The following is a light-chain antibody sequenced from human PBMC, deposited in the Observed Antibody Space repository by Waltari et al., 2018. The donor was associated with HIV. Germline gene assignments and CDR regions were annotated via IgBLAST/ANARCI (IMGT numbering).Light chain of an antibody. Sequence: CSGTSSDVGGYKYVSWYQQHPGKAPKLLIYDVHKRPSGVSDRFSGSKSGNTASLTISGLQVEDEADYYCCSYAGSYTYVVLGGGTKLTVL. CDR3: CSYAGSYTYVV. V-gene: IGLV2-11*01. J-gene: IGLJ2*01. CDR2: DVH. CDR1: SSDVGGYKY.